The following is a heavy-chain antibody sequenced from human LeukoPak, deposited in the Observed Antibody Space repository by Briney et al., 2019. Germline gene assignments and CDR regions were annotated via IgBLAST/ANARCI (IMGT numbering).Heavy chain of an antibody. CDR3: ARDRERADPYMDV. CDR1: GYTFTGYY. V-gene: IGHV1-2*02. Sequence: ASVKVSCTASGYTFTGYYMHWVRQAPGQGLEWMGWINPNSGGTNYAQKFQGRVTITADESTSTAYMELSSLRSEDTAVYYCARDRERADPYMDVWGKGTTVTIS. J-gene: IGHJ6*03. CDR2: INPNSGGT. D-gene: IGHD1-26*01.